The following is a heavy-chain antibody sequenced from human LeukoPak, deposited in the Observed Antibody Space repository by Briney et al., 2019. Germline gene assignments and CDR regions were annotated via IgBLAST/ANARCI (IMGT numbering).Heavy chain of an antibody. V-gene: IGHV4-34*01. D-gene: IGHD5-18*01. CDR1: GGSFSGYY. CDR3: ARLQMDTAMFVDY. J-gene: IGHJ4*02. Sequence: SETLSLTCAVYGGSFSGYYWSWIRQPPGKGLEWIGEINHSGSTNYNPSLKSRVTISVDTSKNQFSLKLSSVTAADTAVYYCARLQMDTAMFVDYWGQGTLVTVSS. CDR2: INHSGST.